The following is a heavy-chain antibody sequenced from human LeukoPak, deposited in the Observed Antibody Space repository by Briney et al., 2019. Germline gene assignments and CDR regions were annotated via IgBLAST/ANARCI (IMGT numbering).Heavy chain of an antibody. CDR3: ASYSSGWYRSFDY. CDR1: GGSISSGGSY. Sequence: SETLSLTCTVSGGSISSGGSYWGWVRQHPGTGLEWLGYIYYSGSTYYNPSLKSRVTISVDTSKNQFSLKLSSVTAADAAVYYCASYSSGWYRSFDYWGQGTLVTVSS. CDR2: IYYSGST. D-gene: IGHD6-19*01. J-gene: IGHJ4*02. V-gene: IGHV4-31*03.